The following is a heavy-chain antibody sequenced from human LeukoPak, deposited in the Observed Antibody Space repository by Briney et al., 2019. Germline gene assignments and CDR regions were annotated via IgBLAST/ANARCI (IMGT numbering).Heavy chain of an antibody. CDR2: IYYSGST. Sequence: SQTLSLTCTVSGGSISSGDYYWSSIRQPPGKGLEWIGYIYYSGSTYYNPSLKSRVTISVDTSKNQFSLKLSSVTAADTAVYYCARVHYYDSSGYLGLDFDYWGQGTLVTVSS. CDR1: GGSISSGDYY. V-gene: IGHV4-30-4*01. D-gene: IGHD3-22*01. J-gene: IGHJ4*02. CDR3: ARVHYYDSSGYLGLDFDY.